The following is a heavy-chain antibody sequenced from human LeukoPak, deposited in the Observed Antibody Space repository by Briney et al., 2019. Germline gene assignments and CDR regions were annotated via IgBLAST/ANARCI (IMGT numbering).Heavy chain of an antibody. CDR1: AFIFSGHW. Sequence: GGSLRLSCEASAFIFSGHWLNWVRQTPGKGLEWVAVISYDGSNKYYADSVKGRFTISRDNSKNTLYLQMNSLRAEDTAVYYCATPSGITGTYYFDYWGQGTLVTVSS. CDR2: ISYDGSNK. V-gene: IGHV3-30*03. D-gene: IGHD1-20*01. CDR3: ATPSGITGTYYFDY. J-gene: IGHJ4*02.